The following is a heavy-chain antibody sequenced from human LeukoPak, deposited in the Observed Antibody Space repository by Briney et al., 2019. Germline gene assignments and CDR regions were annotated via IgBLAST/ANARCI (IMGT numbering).Heavy chain of an antibody. J-gene: IGHJ6*02. Sequence: GGSLRLSCAASGFTFSSYWMNWARQAPGKGLERVASINHNGNVNYYVDSVKGRFTISRDNAKNSLYLQMRAEDTAVYFCARGGGLDVWGQGATVTVSS. V-gene: IGHV3-7*03. D-gene: IGHD3-16*01. CDR3: ARGGGLDV. CDR1: GFTFSSYW. CDR2: INHNGNVN.